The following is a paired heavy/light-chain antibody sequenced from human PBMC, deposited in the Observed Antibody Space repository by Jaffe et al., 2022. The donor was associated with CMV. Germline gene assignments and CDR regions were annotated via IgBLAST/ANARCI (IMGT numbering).Heavy chain of an antibody. Sequence: QVQLVQSGAEVKKPGASVKVSCKASGYTFTSYGISWVRQAPGQGLEWMGWISAYNGNTNYAQKLQGRVTMTTDTSTSTAYMELRSLRSDDTAVYYCARDVPFVVPAAIRYGDRDAFDIWGQGTMVTVSS. CDR3: ARDVPFVVPAAIRYGDRDAFDI. J-gene: IGHJ3*02. D-gene: IGHD2-2*02. CDR1: GYTFTSYG. CDR2: ISAYNGNT. V-gene: IGHV1-18*01.
Light chain of an antibody. V-gene: IGKV1-17*03. Sequence: DIQMTQSPSAMSASVGDRVTITCRASQGISNYLAWFQQKPGKVPKRLIYAASSLQSGVPSRFSGSGSGTEFTLTISSLQPEDFATYYCLQHNSYHTFGQGTKLEIK. CDR1: QGISNY. CDR3: LQHNSYHT. J-gene: IGKJ2*01. CDR2: AAS.